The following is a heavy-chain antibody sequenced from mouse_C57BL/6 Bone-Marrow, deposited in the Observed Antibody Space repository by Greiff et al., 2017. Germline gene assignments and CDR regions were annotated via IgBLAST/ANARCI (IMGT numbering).Heavy chain of an antibody. CDR2: IDPNCGGT. CDR1: GYTFTSYW. CDR3: ARPSTRVSAYYCDY. V-gene: IGHV1-72*01. D-gene: IGHD2-2*01. Sequence: QVQLKQPGAELVKPGASVKLSCKASGYTFTSYWMHWVKQRPGRGLEWIGRIDPNCGGTKYNEKFKSKATLTVDNPTSTAYMQLSSLTSEDSAVYYCARPSTRVSAYYCDYWGQGTTLTVSS. J-gene: IGHJ2*01.